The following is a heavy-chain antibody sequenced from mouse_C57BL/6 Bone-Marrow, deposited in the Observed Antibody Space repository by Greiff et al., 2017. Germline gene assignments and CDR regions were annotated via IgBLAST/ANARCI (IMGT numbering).Heavy chain of an antibody. Sequence: VQLQQPGAELVKPGASVKMSCKASGYTFTSYWITWVKQRPGQGLEWIGDIHPGSGSTNYNEKFKSKATLTVDTSSSTAYMQLSSLTSEDSAVYYCARPYYSNYWYFDVWGTGTTVTGSS. CDR2: IHPGSGST. CDR1: GYTFTSYW. D-gene: IGHD2-5*01. J-gene: IGHJ1*03. CDR3: ARPYYSNYWYFDV. V-gene: IGHV1-55*01.